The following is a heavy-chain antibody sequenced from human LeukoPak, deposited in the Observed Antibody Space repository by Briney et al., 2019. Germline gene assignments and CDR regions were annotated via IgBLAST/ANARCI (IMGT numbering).Heavy chain of an antibody. V-gene: IGHV1-2*06. CDR3: ARGPTYYDILTGSANFDY. CDR1: GYTFTGYY. J-gene: IGHJ4*02. Sequence: ASVKVSCAASGYTFTGYYMHWVRQAPGQGLEWMGRINPNSGGTNYAQKFQGRVTMTRDTSISTAYMELSRLRSDDTAVYYCARGPTYYDILTGSANFDYWGQGTLVTVSS. CDR2: INPNSGGT. D-gene: IGHD3-9*01.